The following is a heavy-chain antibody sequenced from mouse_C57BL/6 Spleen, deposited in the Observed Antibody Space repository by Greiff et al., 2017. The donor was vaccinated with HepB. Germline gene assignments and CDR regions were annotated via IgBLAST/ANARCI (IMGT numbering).Heavy chain of an antibody. J-gene: IGHJ2*01. V-gene: IGHV3-1*01. Sequence: DVKLQESGPGMVKPSQSLSLTRTVTGYSITSGYDWHWIRHFPGNKLEWMGYISYSGSTNYNPSLKSRISITHDTSKNHFFLKLNSVTTEDTATYYCARRRMYYFDYWGQGTTLTVSS. CDR2: ISYSGST. CDR1: GYSITSGYD. D-gene: IGHD2-10*02. CDR3: ARRRMYYFDY.